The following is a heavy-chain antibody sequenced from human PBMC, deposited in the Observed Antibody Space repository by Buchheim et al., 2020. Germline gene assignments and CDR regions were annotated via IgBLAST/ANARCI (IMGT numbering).Heavy chain of an antibody. CDR2: IDRSGGSP. V-gene: IGHV3-48*02. J-gene: IGHJ4*02. Sequence: EVQLVESGGGLVQPGMSLRLSCEGSGFTFRNNAMHGVRQAPGKGLEWIAHIDRSGGSPFYAASVKGRFTISRDNAKNSLYLQMYCLRDEDTAVYYCARDLMGYLFDYCGQGTL. CDR3: ARDLMGYLFDY. CDR1: GFTFRNNA. D-gene: IGHD2-8*01.